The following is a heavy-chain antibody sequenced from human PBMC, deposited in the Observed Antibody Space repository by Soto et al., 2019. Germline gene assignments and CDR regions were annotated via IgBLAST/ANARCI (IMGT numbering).Heavy chain of an antibody. CDR2: IYYSGST. CDR3: ARYYYDSSGYYLYFDY. D-gene: IGHD3-22*01. J-gene: IGHJ4*02. Sequence: QVQLQESGPGLVKPSQTLSLTCTVSGGSISSGGYYWSWIRQHPGKGLEWFGYIYYSGSTYYNPSLKSRVTISVDTSKNQFSLKLSSVTAADTAVYYCARYYYDSSGYYLYFDYWGQGTLVTVSS. V-gene: IGHV4-31*03. CDR1: GGSISSGGYY.